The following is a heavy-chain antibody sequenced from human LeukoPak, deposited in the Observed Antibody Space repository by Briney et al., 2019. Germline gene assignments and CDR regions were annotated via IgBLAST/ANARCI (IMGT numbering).Heavy chain of an antibody. CDR3: AIESGSYFGLRYFDY. CDR2: IIPIFGTA. D-gene: IGHD1-26*01. CDR1: GGTFSSYA. V-gene: IGHV1-69*05. J-gene: IGHJ4*02. Sequence: SVQVSCKASGGTFSSYAISWLRQAPGQGLAWMGRIIPIFGTANYAKKFQGRVTITTDESTSTAYMELSSLRSEDTAVYYCAIESGSYFGLRYFDYWGQGTLVTVSS.